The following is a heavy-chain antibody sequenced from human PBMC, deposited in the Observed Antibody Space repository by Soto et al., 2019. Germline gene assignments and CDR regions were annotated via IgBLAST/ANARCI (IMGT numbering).Heavy chain of an antibody. CDR3: ASLYSSSDWFDP. CDR1: GFTFSDYY. Sequence: GALRLSCAASGFTFSDYYMSWIRQAPGKGLEWVSYISSSGSTIYYADSVKGRFTISRDNAKNSLYLQMNSLRAEDTAVYYCASLYSSSDWFDPWGQGTLVTVSS. J-gene: IGHJ5*02. D-gene: IGHD6-6*01. V-gene: IGHV3-11*01. CDR2: ISSSGSTI.